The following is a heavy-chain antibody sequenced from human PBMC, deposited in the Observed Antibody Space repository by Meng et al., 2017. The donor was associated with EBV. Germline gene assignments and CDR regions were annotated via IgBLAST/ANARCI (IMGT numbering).Heavy chain of an antibody. Sequence: QVHLVQSGADVKKPGSSLKVSCKASGYTFTNYGTGCVRQAPGSGLEWMGWITTYNGNTDYAHSLQDRVTMPADTSTGTVYMELRSLGSDDTAVYYCGRGEGDGEYDYWGQGTLVTVSS. V-gene: IGHV1-18*01. CDR1: GYTFTNYG. J-gene: IGHJ4*02. CDR2: ITTYNGNT. D-gene: IGHD4-17*01. CDR3: GRGEGDGEYDY.